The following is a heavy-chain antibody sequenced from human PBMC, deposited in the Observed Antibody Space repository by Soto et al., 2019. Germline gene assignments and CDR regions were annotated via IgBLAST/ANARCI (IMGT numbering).Heavy chain of an antibody. J-gene: IGHJ4*02. D-gene: IGHD2-2*03. Sequence: SETLSLTCTVSGGSISSYYWSWIRQPPGKGLEWIGYIYYSGSTNYNPSLKSRVTISVDTSKNQFSLKLSSVTAAATAVYYCARRVWISAGPFDYWGQGTLVTVSS. CDR1: GGSISSYY. V-gene: IGHV4-59*01. CDR3: ARRVWISAGPFDY. CDR2: IYYSGST.